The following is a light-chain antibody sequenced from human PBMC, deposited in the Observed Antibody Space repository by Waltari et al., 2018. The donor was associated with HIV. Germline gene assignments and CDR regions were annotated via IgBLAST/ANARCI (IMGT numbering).Light chain of an antibody. CDR1: SSDVGGYNY. CDR2: AVS. J-gene: IGLJ2*01. Sequence: QSALTQPPSASGSPGQSVTISCTGTSSDVGGYNYVSWYQQHPGKAPKLMIYAVSKRPAGVPCRFSGSKSGNTASLTVSGLQAEDEAEYYCSSYAGSNNVIFGGGTKLTVL. CDR3: SSYAGSNNVI. V-gene: IGLV2-8*01.